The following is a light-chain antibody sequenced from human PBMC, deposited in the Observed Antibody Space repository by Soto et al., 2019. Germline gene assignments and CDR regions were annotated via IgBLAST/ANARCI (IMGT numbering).Light chain of an antibody. CDR2: AAS. Sequence: DIQLTQSPSSVSASVGDRVTLTCRASQGISTWLAGYQQRPDKAPQLLIFAASSLKSGVPSRFSGSGSGTEFTLTFSSLQPEDFATYYCQQTNSFPYTFGQGTKVDIK. CDR1: QGISTW. CDR3: QQTNSFPYT. J-gene: IGKJ2*01. V-gene: IGKV1-12*01.